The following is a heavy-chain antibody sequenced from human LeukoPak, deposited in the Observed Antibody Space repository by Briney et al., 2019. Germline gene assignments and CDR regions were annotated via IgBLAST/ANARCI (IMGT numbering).Heavy chain of an antibody. V-gene: IGHV3-53*01. D-gene: IGHD6-19*01. CDR1: GLSVSSNF. CDR2: IYGGGST. J-gene: IGHJ4*02. CDR3: ASWPVGWYGEDS. Sequence: PGGSLRLSCAATGLSVSSNFMSWVRQAPGKGLEWASVIYGGGSTYYADSVKGRFTISRDTPKNTLYLQMNSPRVEDTAVYYCASWPVGWYGEDSWGQGTLVTVSS.